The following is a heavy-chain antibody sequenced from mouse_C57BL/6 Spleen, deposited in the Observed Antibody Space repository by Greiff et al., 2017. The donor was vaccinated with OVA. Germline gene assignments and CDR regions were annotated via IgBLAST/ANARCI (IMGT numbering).Heavy chain of an antibody. Sequence: VQLQQPGAELVMPGASVKLSCKASGYTFTSYWMHWVKQRPGQGLEWIGEIDPSDSYTNYNQKFKGKSTLTVDKSSSTAYMQLSSLTSEDSAVYYCARGNYDHYAMDYWGQGTSVTVSS. V-gene: IGHV1-69*01. CDR3: ARGNYDHYAMDY. D-gene: IGHD2-4*01. J-gene: IGHJ4*01. CDR1: GYTFTSYW. CDR2: IDPSDSYT.